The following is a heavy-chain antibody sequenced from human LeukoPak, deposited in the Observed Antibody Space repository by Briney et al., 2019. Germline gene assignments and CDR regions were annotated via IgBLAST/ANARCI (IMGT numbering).Heavy chain of an antibody. V-gene: IGHV1-18*01. D-gene: IGHD3-9*01. J-gene: IGHJ6*02. CDR3: AAGVDILTGYLARYYYYYGMDV. Sequence: ASVKVSCKASGYTFTSYDINWVRQATGQGLEWMGWISAYNGNTNYAQKLQGRVTMTTDTSTSTAYMELRSLRSDDTAVYYCAAGVDILTGYLARYYYYYGMDVWGQGTTVTVSS. CDR2: ISAYNGNT. CDR1: GYTFTSYD.